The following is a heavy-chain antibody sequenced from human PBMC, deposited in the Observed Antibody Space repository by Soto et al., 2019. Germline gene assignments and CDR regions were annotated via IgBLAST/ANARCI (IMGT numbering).Heavy chain of an antibody. J-gene: IGHJ6*02. CDR1: GFTFSSYG. CDR3: ARDPREQVDEDYYYYGMDV. V-gene: IGHV3-33*01. Sequence: QVQLVESGGGVVQPGRSLRLSCAASGFTFSSYGMHWVRQAPGKGLEWVAVIWYDGSNKYYADSVKGRFTISRDNSKNTLYLQMNSLRAEDTAVYYCARDPREQVDEDYYYYGMDVWGQGTTVTVSS. CDR2: IWYDGSNK. D-gene: IGHD6-13*01.